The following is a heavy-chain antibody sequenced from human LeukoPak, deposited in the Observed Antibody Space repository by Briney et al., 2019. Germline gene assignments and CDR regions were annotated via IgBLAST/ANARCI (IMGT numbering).Heavy chain of an antibody. V-gene: IGHV3-21*01. CDR3: ARDVTQRWLQFGLFDY. Sequence: GGSLRLSCAASGFTFSSYSMNWVRQAPGKGLEWVSSISSSSSYIYYADSVKGRFTISRDNAKKSLYLQMDSLRAEGTAVYYCARDVTQRWLQFGLFDYWGQGTLVTVSS. CDR1: GFTFSSYS. J-gene: IGHJ4*02. D-gene: IGHD5-24*01. CDR2: ISSSSSYI.